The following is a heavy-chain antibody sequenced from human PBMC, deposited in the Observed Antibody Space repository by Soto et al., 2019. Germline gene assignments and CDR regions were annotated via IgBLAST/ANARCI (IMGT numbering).Heavy chain of an antibody. CDR3: TSRLYSSSWSFDY. CDR2: IRSKANSYAT. Sequence: PGGSLGLSCAASGFTFSGSAMHWVRQASGKGLEWVGRIRSKANSYATAYDASVKGRFTISRDDSKNTAYLQMNSLKTEDTAVYYCTSRLYSSSWSFDYWGQGTLVTVSS. CDR1: GFTFSGSA. V-gene: IGHV3-73*01. J-gene: IGHJ4*02. D-gene: IGHD6-13*01.